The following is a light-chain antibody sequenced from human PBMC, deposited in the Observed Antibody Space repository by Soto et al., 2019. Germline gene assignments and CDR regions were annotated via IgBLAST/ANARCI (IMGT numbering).Light chain of an antibody. Sequence: EIVLTQSPGTLSLSPGDSATLSCRASQSVSISYLGWYQQKPGQAPRLLIYGATNRASGTPDRFSGSASGTDFTLTISRLEPEDFAMYYCQQYGTSPYTFGQGSKLEIK. J-gene: IGKJ2*01. CDR1: QSVSISY. CDR3: QQYGTSPYT. CDR2: GAT. V-gene: IGKV3-20*01.